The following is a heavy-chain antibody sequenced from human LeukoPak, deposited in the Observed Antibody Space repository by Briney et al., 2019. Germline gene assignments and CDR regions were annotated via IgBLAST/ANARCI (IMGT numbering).Heavy chain of an antibody. CDR2: IYPGDSDT. J-gene: IGHJ2*01. CDR1: GYSFTNYW. CDR3: ARNWYFDL. V-gene: IGHV5-51*01. Sequence: TGESLKISCKGFGYSFTNYWINWVRQMPGKGLQWMGIIYPGDSDTRYSPSFQGQVTISADKSISTAYLQWSSLKASDTAMYYCARNWYFDLWGRGTLVTVSS. D-gene: IGHD1-14*01.